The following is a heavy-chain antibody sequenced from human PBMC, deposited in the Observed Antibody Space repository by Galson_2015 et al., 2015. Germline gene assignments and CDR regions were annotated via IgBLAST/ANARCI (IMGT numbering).Heavy chain of an antibody. CDR2: VNAGNGNT. CDR3: TRERDSDGYRSDD. V-gene: IGHV1-3*01. Sequence: SVKVSCKASGFTFTNYAIQWVRQAPGQRLEWMGWVNAGNGNTKYSQKFQGRLTITRDTSATTAYMDLRSLTSQDTGVYYCTRERDSDGYRSDDWGQGTLVTVSS. J-gene: IGHJ4*02. D-gene: IGHD3-16*02. CDR1: GFTFTNYA.